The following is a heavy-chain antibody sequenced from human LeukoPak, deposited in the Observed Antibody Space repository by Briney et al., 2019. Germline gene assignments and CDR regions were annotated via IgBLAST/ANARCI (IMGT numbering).Heavy chain of an antibody. Sequence: GGSPRLSCAASGFTFSSSAMSWVRQAPGKGLEWVSAISNNGGYTYYADSVQGRFTISRDNSKSTLCLQMNSLRAEDTAVYYCARPPTGYGGNSPFDYWGQGTLVTVSS. CDR2: ISNNGGYT. V-gene: IGHV3-23*01. CDR3: ARPPTGYGGNSPFDY. D-gene: IGHD4-23*01. J-gene: IGHJ4*02. CDR1: GFTFSSSA.